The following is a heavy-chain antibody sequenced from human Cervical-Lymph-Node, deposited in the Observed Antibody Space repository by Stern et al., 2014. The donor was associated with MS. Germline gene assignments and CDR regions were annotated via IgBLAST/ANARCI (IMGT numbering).Heavy chain of an antibody. Sequence: QVTLKESGPALVKPTQTLTLTCTVSGFSLTANGMCVAWIRQSSGKALEWLALIDWDDDKYYSRSLKARLTISKDASRNQVVLTMTNMDPVDTGTYYCARVMEMGMGDYNLFDSWGQGTLVTVSS. V-gene: IGHV2-70*13. J-gene: IGHJ5*01. CDR3: ARVMEMGMGDYNLFDS. D-gene: IGHD5-24*01. CDR2: IDWDDDK. CDR1: GFSLTANGMC.